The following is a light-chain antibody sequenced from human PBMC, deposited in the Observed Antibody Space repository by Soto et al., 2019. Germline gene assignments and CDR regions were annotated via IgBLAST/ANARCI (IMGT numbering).Light chain of an antibody. CDR3: QQYSRAPLT. CDR1: QSIDNNY. Sequence: EIVLAHTPGTLSLSPGERATLSCRASQSIDNNYLAWYQQKPGQAPRLVIYGASTRATDIPDRFSASGSGTDFTLTISRLEPEDFAVYYCQQYSRAPLTFGQGTNVEI. CDR2: GAS. J-gene: IGKJ1*01. V-gene: IGKV3-20*01.